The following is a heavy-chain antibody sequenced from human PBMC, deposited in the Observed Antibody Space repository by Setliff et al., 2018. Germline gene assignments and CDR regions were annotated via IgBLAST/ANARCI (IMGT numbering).Heavy chain of an antibody. CDR1: GFTLRTYS. J-gene: IGHJ4*02. Sequence: GGSLRLSCAASGFTLRTYSLNWVRQAPGRGLEWISFISSDSRTTYYADSVKGRFTISRDNSKNTLYLQMNSLRAEDTAVYYCARDLKFFGVGPLHIDYWGQGTLVTVSS. CDR3: ARDLKFFGVGPLHIDY. CDR2: ISSDSRTT. D-gene: IGHD3-3*01. V-gene: IGHV3-48*01.